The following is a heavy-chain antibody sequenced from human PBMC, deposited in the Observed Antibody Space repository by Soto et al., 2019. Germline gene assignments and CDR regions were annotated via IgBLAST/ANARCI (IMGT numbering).Heavy chain of an antibody. D-gene: IGHD3-10*01. J-gene: IGHJ5*02. CDR3: ARVKSGSYDWFDP. V-gene: IGHV3-74*01. CDR2: INTDGSRT. Sequence: VQLVESGGGLVQPAGSLRLSCAASGFTFSNYWMHWVRQAPGNGLMWVSRINTDGSRTTYADSVKGRFAISSDNAKNTVYLQKISLRAEDTGVHYCARVKSGSYDWFDPWGQGTLVTVSS. CDR1: GFTFSNYW.